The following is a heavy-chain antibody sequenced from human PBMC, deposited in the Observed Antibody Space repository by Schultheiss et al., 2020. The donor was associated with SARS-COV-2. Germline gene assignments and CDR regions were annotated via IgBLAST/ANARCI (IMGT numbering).Heavy chain of an antibody. CDR1: GFTFDDYA. Sequence: GGSLRLSCAASGFTFDDYAMHWVRQAPGKGLEWVSGISWNSGSIGYADSVKGRFTISRDNAKNSLYLQMNSLRAEDTALYYCARGFGSHPIDYWGQGTLVTVSS. V-gene: IGHV3-9*01. CDR2: ISWNSGSI. D-gene: IGHD1-26*01. CDR3: ARGFGSHPIDY. J-gene: IGHJ4*02.